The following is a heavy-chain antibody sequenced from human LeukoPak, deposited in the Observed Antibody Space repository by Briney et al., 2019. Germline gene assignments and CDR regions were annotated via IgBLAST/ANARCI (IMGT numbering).Heavy chain of an antibody. CDR1: GYTFTSYD. CDR2: MNPNGGNT. D-gene: IGHD4-17*01. Sequence: GASVKVSCKASGYTFTSYDINWVRQATGQGLEWMGWMNPNGGNTGYAQKFQGRVTMTWNTSISTAYMELSSLRSEDTAVYYCARSHPLRYEVTTWGLIDYWGQGTLVTVSS. J-gene: IGHJ4*02. V-gene: IGHV1-8*01. CDR3: ARSHPLRYEVTTWGLIDY.